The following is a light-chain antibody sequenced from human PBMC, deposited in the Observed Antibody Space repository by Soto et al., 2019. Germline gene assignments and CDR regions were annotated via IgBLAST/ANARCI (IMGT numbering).Light chain of an antibody. Sequence: DIVMTQSPLSLPVTPGEPASISCRSSQSLLHSNGYNYLDWYLQKPGQSPQLLIYLGSNRASGVPDRFSGSGSGTDFTLKISRVEAEDVGVYYCMQYGSSPSLTFGGGTKVDIK. J-gene: IGKJ4*01. CDR2: LGS. CDR1: QSLLHSNGYNY. V-gene: IGKV2-28*01. CDR3: MQYGSSPSLT.